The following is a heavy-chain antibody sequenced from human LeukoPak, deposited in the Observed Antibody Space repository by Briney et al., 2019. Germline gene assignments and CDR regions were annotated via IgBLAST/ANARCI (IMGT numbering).Heavy chain of an antibody. V-gene: IGHV3-48*03. CDR2: ISSSGGTI. Sequence: GGSLRLSCAASGFTFSGYEMNWVRQAPGKGLEWVSYISSSGGTIYYADSVKGRFTISRDNAKNSLYLQMNSLRAEDTAVYYCARDRLWFGELLPFDYWGQGTLVTVSS. CDR1: GFTFSGYE. J-gene: IGHJ4*02. D-gene: IGHD3-10*01. CDR3: ARDRLWFGELLPFDY.